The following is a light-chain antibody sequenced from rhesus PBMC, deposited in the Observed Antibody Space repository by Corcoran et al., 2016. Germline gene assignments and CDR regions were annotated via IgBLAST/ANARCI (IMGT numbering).Light chain of an antibody. J-gene: IGLJ1*01. CDR3: SSSTVSDTYI. Sequence: QAALTQPRSVSGSPGQSVTISCTGTSSDIGYYRRVSWYQQHPGKAPKLIIYEVNKWPSGVSDRFSGSKSANTASLTISGLRIEDEADYYCSSSTVSDTYIFGSGTRLTVL. CDR1: SSDIGYYRR. V-gene: IGLV2-23*02. CDR2: EVN.